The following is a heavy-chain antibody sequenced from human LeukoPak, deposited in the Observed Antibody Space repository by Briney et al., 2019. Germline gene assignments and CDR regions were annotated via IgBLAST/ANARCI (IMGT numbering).Heavy chain of an antibody. CDR1: GFTCSSYW. V-gene: IGHV3-7*04. D-gene: IGHD2-15*01. Sequence: GGSLKLSCAASGFTCSSYWMSWVRQVPGKELEWVGNINPDGSGKYYVDSVRGRFTISRDNAKNSLYLQMNSLRAEDTAVYYCLRDYSGFWGRGTLVTVSS. J-gene: IGHJ4*02. CDR2: INPDGSGK. CDR3: LRDYSGF.